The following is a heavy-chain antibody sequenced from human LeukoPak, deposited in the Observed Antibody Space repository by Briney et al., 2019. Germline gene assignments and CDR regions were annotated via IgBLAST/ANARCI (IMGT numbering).Heavy chain of an antibody. J-gene: IGHJ4*02. CDR2: ISGSGGST. Sequence: GGSLRLSCAASGFTFSSYAMSWVRQAPGKWLEWVSAISGSGGSTYYADSVKGRFTISRDNSKNTRYLQMNTLRAEDTAVYYCAKSPIVQDPDYWGQGTLVTVSS. V-gene: IGHV3-23*01. D-gene: IGHD3-22*01. CDR3: AKSPIVQDPDY. CDR1: GFTFSSYA.